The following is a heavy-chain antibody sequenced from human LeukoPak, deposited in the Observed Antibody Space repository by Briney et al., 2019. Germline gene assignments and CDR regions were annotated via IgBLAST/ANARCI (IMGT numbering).Heavy chain of an antibody. CDR2: IYYSGST. J-gene: IGHJ4*02. Sequence: SETLSLICTVSGGSISSYYWSWIRQPPGKGLEWIGYIYYSGSTNYNPSLKSRVTISVDTSKNQFSLKLSSVTAADTAVYYCARGVDTDMVGYWGQGTLVTVSS. D-gene: IGHD5-18*01. CDR1: GGSISSYY. CDR3: ARGVDTDMVGY. V-gene: IGHV4-59*01.